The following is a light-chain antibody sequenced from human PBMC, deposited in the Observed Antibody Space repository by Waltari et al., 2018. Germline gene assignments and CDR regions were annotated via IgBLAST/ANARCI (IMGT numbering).Light chain of an antibody. CDR3: NSYAGNSYG. CDR1: SSDVGGYNY. J-gene: IGLJ1*01. V-gene: IGLV2-8*01. Sequence: QSALTQPPSASGSPGQSVTVSCTGTSSDVGGYNYVSWYQQHPGKAPKLLIYDVTKRPSGVPDRFSGSKSGNTASLTVSGLQAEEEADYYCNSYAGNSYGFGTGTKVTVL. CDR2: DVT.